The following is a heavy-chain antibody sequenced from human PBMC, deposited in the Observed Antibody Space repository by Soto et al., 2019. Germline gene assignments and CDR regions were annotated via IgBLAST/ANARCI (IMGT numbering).Heavy chain of an antibody. CDR2: ISGSGGST. V-gene: IGHV3-23*01. Sequence: GGSLRLSCAASGFTFSSYAMSWIRQAPGKGLEWVSAISGSGGSTYYADSVKGRFTISRDNSKNTLYLQMNSLRAEDTAVYYCAKDLDSSSWYYFDYWGQGTLVTVSS. CDR1: GFTFSSYA. CDR3: AKDLDSSSWYYFDY. D-gene: IGHD6-13*01. J-gene: IGHJ4*02.